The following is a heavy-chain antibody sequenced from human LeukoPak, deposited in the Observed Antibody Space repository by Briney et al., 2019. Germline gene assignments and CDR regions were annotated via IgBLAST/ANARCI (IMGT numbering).Heavy chain of an antibody. CDR1: TFTFSTNA. CDR3: ATSPESSGWYYFDY. CDR2: ISYDGSNR. D-gene: IGHD6-19*01. V-gene: IGHV3-30*04. Sequence: GGSLRLSCAASTFTFSTNAMHSVRQAPGKGLLWGAVISYDGSNRYYADSVKGRFTISRDNSKNTLYLQMNSLRAEDTAVYYCATSPESSGWYYFDYWGQGTLVTVSS. J-gene: IGHJ4*02.